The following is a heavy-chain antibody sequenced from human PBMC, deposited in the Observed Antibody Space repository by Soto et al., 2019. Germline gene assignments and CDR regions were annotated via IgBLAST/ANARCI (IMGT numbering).Heavy chain of an antibody. J-gene: IGHJ4*02. CDR2: INHSGST. CDR3: AGPAVRGFDC. V-gene: IGHV4-34*01. CDR1: GGSFSGYY. Sequence: SETLSLTCAVYGGSFSGYYWSWIRQPPGKGLEWIGEINHSGSTNYNPSLKSRVTISVDTSKNQFSLKLSSVTAADTAVYYCAGPAVRGFDCWGQGTLVTVSS.